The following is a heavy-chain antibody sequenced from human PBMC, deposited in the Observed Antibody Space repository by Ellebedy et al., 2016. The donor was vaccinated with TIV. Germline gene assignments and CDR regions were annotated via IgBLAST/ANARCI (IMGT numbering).Heavy chain of an antibody. Sequence: PGGSLRLSFAASGFTFSSYWMHWVRQAPGKGLVWVSRINSDGSGTSYADSVKGRFTISRDNAKNTLYLQMNSLRAEDTVVYYCARVWVQLWPLDYWGQGTLVTVSS. CDR2: INSDGSGT. J-gene: IGHJ4*02. CDR3: ARVWVQLWPLDY. D-gene: IGHD5-18*01. CDR1: GFTFSSYW. V-gene: IGHV3-74*01.